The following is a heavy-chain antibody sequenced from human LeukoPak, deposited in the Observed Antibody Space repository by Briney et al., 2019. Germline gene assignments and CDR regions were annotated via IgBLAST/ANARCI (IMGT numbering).Heavy chain of an antibody. CDR2: ISGSGGST. J-gene: IGHJ1*01. V-gene: IGHV3-23*01. Sequence: HTGGTLRLSCAASGFTFNSYGMSWVRQAPGKGLEWVSAISGSGGSTYYADSVKGRFTISRDNSKNTVYLQMSSLRVEDTAVYYCAKEIYGDSTGGRFQHWGQGTLVTVSS. CDR1: GFTFNSYG. CDR3: AKEIYGDSTGGRFQH. D-gene: IGHD4-17*01.